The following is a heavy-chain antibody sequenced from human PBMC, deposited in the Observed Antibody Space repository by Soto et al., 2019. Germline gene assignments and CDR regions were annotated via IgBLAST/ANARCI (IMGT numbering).Heavy chain of an antibody. D-gene: IGHD3-10*01. CDR1: GFSFRTYD. V-gene: IGHV3-23*01. CDR2: ISGSGGST. Sequence: GGSLRLSCAASGFSFRTYDMSWVRQAPGKGLEWVSTISGSGGSTWYGDSVKGRLTISRDNSKNTLYLQMNSLRAEDTAAYYCAKARGSENSYPHYFAMDVWGRGTTVTVSS. CDR3: AKARGSENSYPHYFAMDV. J-gene: IGHJ6*02.